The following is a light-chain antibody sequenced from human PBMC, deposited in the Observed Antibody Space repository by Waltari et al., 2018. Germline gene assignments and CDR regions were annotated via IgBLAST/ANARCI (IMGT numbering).Light chain of an antibody. CDR2: DDR. CDR3: QVWDTTSDHVV. J-gene: IGLJ2*01. CDR1: NIGGKS. Sequence: YVLTQPPSVSVAPGKTARITCGGNNIGGKSVHWYQQRPGQAPLLVIYDDRDRPSGIPERFSASNSGNTATLTISRVEGEDEADYYCQVWDTTSDHVVFGGGTQLTVL. V-gene: IGLV3-21*03.